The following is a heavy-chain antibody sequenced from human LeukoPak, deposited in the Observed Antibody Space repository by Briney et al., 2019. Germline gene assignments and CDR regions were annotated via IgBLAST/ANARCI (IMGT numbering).Heavy chain of an antibody. V-gene: IGHV3-23*01. Sequence: PGGSLRLSCAASGFTFSSYAMSWVRQAPGKGLEWVSAISGSGGGTYYADSVKGRFTISRDNSKNTLYLQMNSLRAEDTAVYYCARRGDGGRSFDYWGQGTLVTVSS. CDR2: ISGSGGGT. CDR3: ARRGDGGRSFDY. J-gene: IGHJ4*02. D-gene: IGHD4-23*01. CDR1: GFTFSSYA.